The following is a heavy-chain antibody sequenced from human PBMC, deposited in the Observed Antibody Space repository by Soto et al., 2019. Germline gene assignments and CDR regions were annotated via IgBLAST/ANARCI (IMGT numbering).Heavy chain of an antibody. CDR3: AREYCTNGVCFYYYGMDV. Sequence: ASVKVSCKASGYTFTGYAMHWVRQAPGQRLEWMGWINAGNGNTKYSQKFQGRVTITRDTSASTAYMELSSLRSEDTAVYYCAREYCTNGVCFYYYGMDVWGQGTTVTVSS. J-gene: IGHJ6*02. CDR2: INAGNGNT. D-gene: IGHD2-8*01. V-gene: IGHV1-3*01. CDR1: GYTFTGYA.